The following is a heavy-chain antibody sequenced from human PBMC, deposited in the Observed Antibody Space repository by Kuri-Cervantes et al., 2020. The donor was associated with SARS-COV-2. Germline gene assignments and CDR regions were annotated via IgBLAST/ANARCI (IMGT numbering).Heavy chain of an antibody. CDR2: ISGRSSYI. Sequence: GGSLRLSCAASGFTFSDYTMNWVRQAPGRGLEWVASISGRSSYIYYADSLKGRFTISRDNANNSVYLQMHGLRAEDTAVYYCARVSGRYSSGWYGSVGVAFDIWGQGTMVTVSS. V-gene: IGHV3-21*06. CDR1: GFTFSDYT. D-gene: IGHD6-19*01. J-gene: IGHJ3*02. CDR3: ARVSGRYSSGWYGSVGVAFDI.